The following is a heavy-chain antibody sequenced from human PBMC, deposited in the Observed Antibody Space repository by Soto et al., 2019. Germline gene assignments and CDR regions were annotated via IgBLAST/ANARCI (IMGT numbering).Heavy chain of an antibody. J-gene: IGHJ5*02. CDR1: GGSSGGYD. CDR3: AGAAYYDILTGNNWFDP. CDR2: IYYSGST. D-gene: IGHD3-9*01. Sequence: PSETKCLTCTVAGGSSGGYDGSWIRQPPGKGLEWIGYIYYSGSTNYNPSLKSRVTISVDTSKNQFSLKLSSVTAADTAVYYCAGAAYYDILTGNNWFDPWGQGTLDTVSS. V-gene: IGHV4-59*01.